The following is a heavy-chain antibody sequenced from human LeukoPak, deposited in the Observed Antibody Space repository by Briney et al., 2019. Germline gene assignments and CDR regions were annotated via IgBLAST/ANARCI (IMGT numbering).Heavy chain of an antibody. J-gene: IGHJ6*03. CDR3: ARRPYYYIDV. Sequence: PSETLSLTCTVSGGSISSNSYYWGWMRQPPGKGLEWIGSIYYSGSTYYNPSLKSRVTMSVDTSKNQFSLKLSSVTAADTAVYYCARRPYYYIDVWGKGTTVTVSS. CDR2: IYYSGST. V-gene: IGHV4-39*01. CDR1: GGSISSNSYY.